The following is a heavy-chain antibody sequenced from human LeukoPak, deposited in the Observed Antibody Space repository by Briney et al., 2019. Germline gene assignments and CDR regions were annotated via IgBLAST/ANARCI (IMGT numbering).Heavy chain of an antibody. J-gene: IGHJ6*02. CDR3: ARPSLTLTADPYYYYGMDV. CDR2: ICSGGST. Sequence: PAGSLRLSCAASGFTVSSNYMSWVRQAPGKGLEWVSVICSGGSTYYADSVKGRFTISRDNSKNTLYLQMNSLRAEDTAVYYCARPSLTLTADPYYYYGMDVWGQGTTVTVSS. V-gene: IGHV3-66*04. CDR1: GFTVSSNY. D-gene: IGHD2-2*01.